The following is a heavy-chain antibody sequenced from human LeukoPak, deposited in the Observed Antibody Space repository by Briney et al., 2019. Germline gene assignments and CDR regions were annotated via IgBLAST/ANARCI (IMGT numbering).Heavy chain of an antibody. V-gene: IGHV3-30*04. CDR3: ARVLSGSYDNYFDY. Sequence: GGSLRLSCAASGFTFSSYAMHWVRQAPGKGLEWVAVISYDGSDKYYVDSVKGRFTISRDNSKNTLYLQMNSLKAEDAAVYYCARVLSGSYDNYFDYWGQGTLVIVSS. D-gene: IGHD1-26*01. CDR1: GFTFSSYA. J-gene: IGHJ4*02. CDR2: ISYDGSDK.